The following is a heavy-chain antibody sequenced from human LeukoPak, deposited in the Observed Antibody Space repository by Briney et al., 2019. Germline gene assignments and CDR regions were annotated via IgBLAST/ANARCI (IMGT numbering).Heavy chain of an antibody. CDR1: GYTFTSYY. J-gene: IGHJ4*02. V-gene: IGHV1-46*01. CDR3: ARVDSCGGDCYWLNYFDY. D-gene: IGHD2-21*02. Sequence: ASVKVSCKASGYTFTSYYMHWLRQPPGQGLEWRGLINPSGGSTSYAQKFQGRVTMTRDTSTSTVYMELSSLRSEDTAVYYCARVDSCGGDCYWLNYFDYWGQGTLVTVSS. CDR2: INPSGGST.